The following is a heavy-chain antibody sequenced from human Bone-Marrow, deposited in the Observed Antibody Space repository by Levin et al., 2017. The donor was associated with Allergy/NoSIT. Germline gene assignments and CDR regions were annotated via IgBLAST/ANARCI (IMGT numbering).Heavy chain of an antibody. CDR3: AKDHEGGYENHCYGMHV. CDR2: VTYDGSYK. CDR1: GFTFYNFG. V-gene: IGHV3-30*18. D-gene: IGHD3-3*01. J-gene: IGHJ6*02. Sequence: GGSLRLSCAASGFTFYNFGMHWVRQAPGKGLEWVAVVTYDGSYKSYADSVKGRITISRDNSKNTLFLQINSLSVEDTAVYCGAKDHEGGYENHCYGMHVWGQGTTVTVSS.